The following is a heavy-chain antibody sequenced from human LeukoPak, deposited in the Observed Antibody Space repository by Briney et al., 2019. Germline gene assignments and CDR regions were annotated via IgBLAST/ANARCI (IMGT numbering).Heavy chain of an antibody. Sequence: GASVKVSCKASGYTFTSYYMHWVRQAPGQGLEWMGIINPSGGSTSYAQKFQGRVTMTRDMSTSTVYMELSSLRSEDTAVYYCARDQPQYGDYVPPLDYWGQGTLVTVSS. CDR1: GYTFTSYY. V-gene: IGHV1-46*01. CDR3: ARDQPQYGDYVPPLDY. CDR2: INPSGGST. J-gene: IGHJ4*02. D-gene: IGHD4-17*01.